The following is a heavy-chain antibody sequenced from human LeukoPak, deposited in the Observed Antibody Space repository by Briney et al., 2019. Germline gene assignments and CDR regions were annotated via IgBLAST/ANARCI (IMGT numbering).Heavy chain of an antibody. D-gene: IGHD6-19*01. CDR1: GFTFSSYG. Sequence: GGSLRLSRAASGFTFSSYGMHWVRQAPGKGLEWVAVISYDGSHKYSADSVKGRFTISRDNSKNSLYLQMNSLRAEDTAVYYCARDLKGSAWYVDYWGQGTLVTVSS. V-gene: IGHV3-30*03. J-gene: IGHJ4*02. CDR2: ISYDGSHK. CDR3: ARDLKGSAWYVDY.